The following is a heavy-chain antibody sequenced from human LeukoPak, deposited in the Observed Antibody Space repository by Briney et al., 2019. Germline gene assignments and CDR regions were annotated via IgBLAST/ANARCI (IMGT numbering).Heavy chain of an antibody. CDR2: IIPIFGSA. D-gene: IGHD1-26*01. CDR1: GGTFSSYA. V-gene: IGHV1-69*13. Sequence: ASVKVSCKASGGTFSSYAISWVRPAPGQGLEWMGGIIPIFGSANYAQKFQGRVTITADESTSTAYMELSSLRSEDTAVYYCAGGDSGSYPSYDAFDIWGQGTMVTVSS. J-gene: IGHJ3*02. CDR3: AGGDSGSYPSYDAFDI.